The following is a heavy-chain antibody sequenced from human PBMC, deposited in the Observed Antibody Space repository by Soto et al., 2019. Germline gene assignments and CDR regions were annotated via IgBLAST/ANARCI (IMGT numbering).Heavy chain of an antibody. D-gene: IGHD1-1*01. V-gene: IGHV3-74*01. CDR1: GFTFRSYW. J-gene: IGHJ4*02. Sequence: GGSLRLSCAASGFTFRSYWMHWVRQAPGKGLVWVSRINRDGSSTSYADSVKGRVTISRDTAKNTLYLQMNSLRAEDTAVYYCAREIVTTGEYYFDSWGLGNLVTVSS. CDR2: INRDGSST. CDR3: AREIVTTGEYYFDS.